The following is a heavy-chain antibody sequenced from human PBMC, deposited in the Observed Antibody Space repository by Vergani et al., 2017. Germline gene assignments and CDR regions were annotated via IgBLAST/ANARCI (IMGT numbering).Heavy chain of an antibody. CDR2: ISSSSSTI. CDR1: GFTFSSYS. D-gene: IGHD4-17*01. CDR3: ASLGGMTTVTPSPYYYYGMDV. Sequence: EVQLVESGGGLVQPGGSLRLSCAASGFTFSSYSMNWVRQAPGKGLEWVSYISSSSSTIYYADTVKGRFTISRDNAKNSLYQQMNSLRAEDTAVYYCASLGGMTTVTPSPYYYYGMDVWGQGTTVTVSS. J-gene: IGHJ6*02. V-gene: IGHV3-48*04.